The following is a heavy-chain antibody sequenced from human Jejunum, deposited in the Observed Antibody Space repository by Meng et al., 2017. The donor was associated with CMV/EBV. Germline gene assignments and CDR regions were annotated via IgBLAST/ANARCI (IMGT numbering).Heavy chain of an antibody. CDR3: ARDLTNKWFYY. J-gene: IGHJ4*02. D-gene: IGHD1-26*01. CDR1: GDPISSGSHS. V-gene: IGHV4-39*07. CDR2: MYFSGIA. Sequence: LQLQEPGPGLVKPAATLSLPCTASGDPISSGSHSWAWFRQPPGKRLEWIGSMYFSGIADYNPSLKSRVTISLHATQKQFSLRLTSVTAADSAVYFCARDLTNKWFYYWGQGTLVTVSS.